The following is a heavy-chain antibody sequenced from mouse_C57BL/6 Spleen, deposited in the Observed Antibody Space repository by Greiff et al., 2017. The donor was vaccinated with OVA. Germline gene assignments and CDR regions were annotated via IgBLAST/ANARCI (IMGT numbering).Heavy chain of an antibody. CDR3: AKEGGSRQLRLYAMDY. V-gene: IGHV2-3*01. CDR1: GFSLTSYG. D-gene: IGHD3-2*02. Sequence: QVQLQQSGPGLVAPSQSLSITCTVSGFSLTSYGVSWVRQPPGKGLEWLGVIWGDGSTNYHSALISRLSISKDNSKSQVFLKLNRLQTDDTATYYCAKEGGSRQLRLYAMDYWGQGTSVTVSS. J-gene: IGHJ4*01. CDR2: IWGDGST.